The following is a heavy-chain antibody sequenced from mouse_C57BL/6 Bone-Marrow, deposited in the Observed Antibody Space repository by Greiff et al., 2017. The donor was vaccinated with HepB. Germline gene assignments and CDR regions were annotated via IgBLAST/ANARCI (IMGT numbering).Heavy chain of an antibody. J-gene: IGHJ3*01. CDR3: ARRAYYSNYVFAY. D-gene: IGHD2-5*01. CDR2: INPSTGGT. V-gene: IGHV1-42*01. CDR1: GYSFTGYY. Sequence: EVQVVESGPELVKPGASVKISCKASGYSFTGYYMNWVKQSPEKSLEWIGEINPSTGGTTYNQKFKAKATLTVDKSSSTAYMQLKSLTSEDSAVYYCARRAYYSNYVFAYWGQGTLVTVSA.